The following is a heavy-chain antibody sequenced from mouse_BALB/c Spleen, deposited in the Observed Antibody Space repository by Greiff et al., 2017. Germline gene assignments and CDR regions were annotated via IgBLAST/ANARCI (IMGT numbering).Heavy chain of an antibody. CDR2: ISSGSSTI. Sequence: EVKLVESGGGLVQPGGSRKLSCAASGFTFSSFGMHWVRQALEKGLEWVAYISSGSSTIYYADTVKGRFTISRDNPKNTLFLQMTSLRSEDTAMYYCARSADGYYGGFAYWGQGTLVTVSA. D-gene: IGHD2-3*01. V-gene: IGHV5-17*02. J-gene: IGHJ3*01. CDR1: GFTFSSFG. CDR3: ARSADGYYGGFAY.